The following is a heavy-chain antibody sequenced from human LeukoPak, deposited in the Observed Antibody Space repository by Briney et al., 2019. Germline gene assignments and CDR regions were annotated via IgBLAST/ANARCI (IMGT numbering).Heavy chain of an antibody. Sequence: GGSLRLSCAASGFTFSSYGMHWVRQAPGKRLEWVAFIRYDGSNKYYADSVKGRFTISRDNSKNTLYLQMNSLRAEDTAVYYCAKVKVAAAGYDYWGQGTLVTVSS. D-gene: IGHD6-13*01. CDR2: IRYDGSNK. CDR1: GFTFSSYG. V-gene: IGHV3-30*02. J-gene: IGHJ4*02. CDR3: AKVKVAAAGYDY.